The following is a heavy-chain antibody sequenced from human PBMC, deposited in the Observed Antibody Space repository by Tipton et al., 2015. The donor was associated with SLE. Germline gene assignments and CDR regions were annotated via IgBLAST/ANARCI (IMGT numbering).Heavy chain of an antibody. Sequence: LRLSCAISGDSASSNSATWNWIRQSPSRGLEWLGRTYYRSKWYNDYAVSVKSRITINPDTSKNQFSLQLNSVTPEDTAVYYCARGLATYFDHWGQGTLVTVSS. CDR2: TYYRSKWYN. CDR1: GDSASSNSAT. J-gene: IGHJ4*02. V-gene: IGHV6-1*01. CDR3: ARGLATYFDH.